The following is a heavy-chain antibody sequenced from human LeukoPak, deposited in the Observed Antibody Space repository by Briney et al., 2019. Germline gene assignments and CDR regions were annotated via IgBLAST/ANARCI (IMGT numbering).Heavy chain of an antibody. J-gene: IGHJ4*02. V-gene: IGHV3-11*01. CDR1: GFTFSDYY. Sequence: GGSLRLSCAASGFTFSDYYMSWVRQAPGKGLEWVSYISSSGGTISYADSVKGRFTISRDNAKNSLYLQMNSLRAEDTAVYYCAREFSSSWYPTYWGQGTLVTVSS. CDR3: AREFSSSWYPTY. CDR2: ISSSGGTI. D-gene: IGHD6-13*01.